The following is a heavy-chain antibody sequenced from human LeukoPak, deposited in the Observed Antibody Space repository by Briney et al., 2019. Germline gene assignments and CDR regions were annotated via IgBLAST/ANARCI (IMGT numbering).Heavy chain of an antibody. D-gene: IGHD6-13*01. V-gene: IGHV1-8*03. J-gene: IGHJ4*02. CDR1: GYTFTSYD. CDR2: MNPNSGNT. Sequence: ASVKVSCKASGYTFTSYDINWVRQATGQGLEWMGWMNPNSGNTGYAQKFQGRVTITRNTSISTAYMELSSLRSEDTAVYYCARSTAAAGYPGYWGQGTLVTVSS. CDR3: ARSTAAAGYPGY.